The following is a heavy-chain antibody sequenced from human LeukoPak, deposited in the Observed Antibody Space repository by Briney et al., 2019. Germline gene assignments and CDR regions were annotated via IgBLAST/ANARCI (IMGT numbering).Heavy chain of an antibody. V-gene: IGHV3-48*01. CDR3: ARSYCTNGVCYLYFDY. Sequence: GGSLRLSCAASGFTFSSYSMNWVRQAPGKGLEWVSYISSSSSTIYYADSVKGRFTISRDNAKNSLYLQMNSLRAEDTAVYYCARSYCTNGVCYLYFDYWGQGTLVTVSS. D-gene: IGHD2-8*01. J-gene: IGHJ4*02. CDR1: GFTFSSYS. CDR2: ISSSSSTI.